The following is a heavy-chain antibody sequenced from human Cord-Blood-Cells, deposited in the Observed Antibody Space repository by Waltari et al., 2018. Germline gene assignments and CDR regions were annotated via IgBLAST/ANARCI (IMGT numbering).Heavy chain of an antibody. J-gene: IGHJ1*01. D-gene: IGHD1-26*01. CDR1: GGSISSYY. V-gene: IGHV4-4*07. CDR2: IYTSGST. Sequence: VQLQESGPGLVKPSETLSLTCTVSGGSISSYYWSWIRQPAGKGLEWIGRIYTSGSTNYNPSLKSRVTMSVDTSKNQFSLKLSSVTAADTAVYYCARSRIVGANDKAEYFQHWGQGTLVTVSS. CDR3: ARSRIVGANDKAEYFQH.